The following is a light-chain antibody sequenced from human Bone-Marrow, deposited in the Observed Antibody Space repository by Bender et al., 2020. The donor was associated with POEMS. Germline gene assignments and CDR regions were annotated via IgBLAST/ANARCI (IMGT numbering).Light chain of an antibody. J-gene: IGLJ3*02. CDR1: SSNIGAGYD. CDR3: AVWDDSLNGWV. V-gene: IGLV1-40*01. CDR2: GDS. Sequence: QSVLTQTPSVSGAPGQRVTISCTGSSSNIGAGYDVHWYQQVAGTAPKLLIYGDSNRPSGVPDRFSGSKSGTSASLAISGLQSEDEADYYCAVWDDSLNGWVFGGGTKLTVL.